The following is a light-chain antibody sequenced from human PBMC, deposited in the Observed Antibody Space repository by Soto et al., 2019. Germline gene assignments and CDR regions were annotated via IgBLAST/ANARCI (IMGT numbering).Light chain of an antibody. Sequence: QSVLTQPPSVSAAPGQRVTISCNGSNSNIGAHYEVHWYQQFPGTAPKLLISNNTSRPSGVPDRFSGSRSGTSASLAITGLQSEDEADYYCQSFDTGLTGPILGIGTKLTVL. J-gene: IGLJ2*01. CDR2: NNT. CDR3: QSFDTGLTGPI. CDR1: NSNIGAHYE. V-gene: IGLV1-40*01.